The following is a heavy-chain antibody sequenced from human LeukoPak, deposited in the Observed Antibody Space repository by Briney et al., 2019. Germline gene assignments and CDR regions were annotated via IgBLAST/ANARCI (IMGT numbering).Heavy chain of an antibody. V-gene: IGHV3-30*04. CDR2: ISYDGSTK. J-gene: IGHJ6*02. CDR3: ARDSTRDYGDYVRGYYYYYGMDV. D-gene: IGHD4-17*01. CDR1: GFTFSSYA. Sequence: GGSLRLSCAASGFTFSSYAMHWVRQAPGKGLEWVAVISYDGSTKYYADSVKGRFTISRDNSKNTLYLQMNSLRAEDTAVYYCARDSTRDYGDYVRGYYYYYGMDVWGQGTTVTVSS.